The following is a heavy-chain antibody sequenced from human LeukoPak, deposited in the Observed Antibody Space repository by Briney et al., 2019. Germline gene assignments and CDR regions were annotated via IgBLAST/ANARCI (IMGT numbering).Heavy chain of an antibody. CDR3: AKDLISPYYYGSGSSDY. CDR2: ISGSGGST. J-gene: IGHJ4*02. CDR1: GFTFSSYS. V-gene: IGHV3-23*01. Sequence: GGSLRLSCAASGFTFSSYSMNWVRQAPGKGLEWVSAISGSGGSTYYADSVKGRFTISRDNSKNTLYLQMNSLRAEDTAVYYCAKDLISPYYYGSGSSDYWGQGTLVTVSS. D-gene: IGHD3-10*01.